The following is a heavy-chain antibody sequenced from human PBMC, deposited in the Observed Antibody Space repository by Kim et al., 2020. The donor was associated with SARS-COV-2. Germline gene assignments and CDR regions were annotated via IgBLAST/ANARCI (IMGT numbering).Heavy chain of an antibody. CDR3: ARDVWFGEWIYYYYGMDV. CDR1: GFTFSSYG. Sequence: GGSLRLSCAASGFTFSSYGMHWVRQAPGKGLEWVAVIWYDGSNKYYADSVKGRFTISRDNSKNTLYLQMNSLRAEDTAVYYCARDVWFGEWIYYYYGMDVWGQGTTVTVSS. J-gene: IGHJ6*02. V-gene: IGHV3-33*08. CDR2: IWYDGSNK. D-gene: IGHD3-10*01.